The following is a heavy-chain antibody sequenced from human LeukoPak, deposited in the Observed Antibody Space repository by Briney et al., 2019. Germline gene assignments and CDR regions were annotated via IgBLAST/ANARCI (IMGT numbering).Heavy chain of an antibody. CDR3: ARGDTVAARPGRFDY. CDR2: IIHCGST. Sequence: SETLSHTCAVYGGSFSGYYWSWIRQPPGKGLEWIGEIIHCGSTNYNPSIKSRVTISVDTSKNQFSLKLSSVTAADTAVYYCARGDTVAARPGRFDYWGQGTLVTVSS. J-gene: IGHJ4*02. V-gene: IGHV4-34*01. CDR1: GGSFSGYY. D-gene: IGHD6-6*01.